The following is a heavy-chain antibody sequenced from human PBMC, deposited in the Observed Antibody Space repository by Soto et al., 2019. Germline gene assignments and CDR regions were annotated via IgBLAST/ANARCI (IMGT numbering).Heavy chain of an antibody. CDR2: LIPISGTA. CDR3: ARSQGSSTSLEIYYYYYYGMDV. CDR1: GGTFSSYA. J-gene: IGHJ6*02. Sequence: QVQLVQSGAEVKKPGSSVKVSCKASGGTFSSYAISWVRQAPGHGLEWRGGLIPISGTANYAQKFQGRVTITAAESTSTAYMELSSLRSEVTAVYYCARSQGSSTSLEIYYYYYYGMDVWGQGTTVTVSS. V-gene: IGHV1-69*01. D-gene: IGHD2-2*01.